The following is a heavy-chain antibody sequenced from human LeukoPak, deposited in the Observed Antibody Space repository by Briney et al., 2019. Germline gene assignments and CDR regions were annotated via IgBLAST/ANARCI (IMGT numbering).Heavy chain of an antibody. D-gene: IGHD4-17*01. V-gene: IGHV1-46*01. CDR2: INPSGGST. J-gene: IGHJ5*02. CDR1: GYTFTSYF. CDR3: ARDSAAYGDYAS. Sequence: GASVKVSCKASGYTFTSYFMHWVRQAPGQGLDWMGIINPSGGSTSYAQKFQGRVTMTRDTSTSTVYMELSSLRSEDTAVYYCARDSAAYGDYASWGQGPLVTVSS.